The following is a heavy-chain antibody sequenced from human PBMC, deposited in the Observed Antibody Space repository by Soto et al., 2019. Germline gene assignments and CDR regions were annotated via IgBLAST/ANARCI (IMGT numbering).Heavy chain of an antibody. V-gene: IGHV3-23*01. CDR3: AKPISGYYAPSDH. D-gene: IGHD3-22*01. CDR1: GFTFSSYS. Sequence: GSRRLSCAASGFTFSSYSMNWVRQAPGKGLEWVSVISDSGGSTYYADSVRGRFTISRDNSKSTLFLQMNSLRGDDTAIYYCAKPISGYYAPSDHWGQGTQVTVSS. CDR2: ISDSGGST. J-gene: IGHJ4*02.